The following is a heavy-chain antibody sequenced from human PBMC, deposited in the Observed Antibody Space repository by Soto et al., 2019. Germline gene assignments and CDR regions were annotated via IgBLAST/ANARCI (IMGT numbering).Heavy chain of an antibody. Sequence: EVHLLESGGNVVQPGGSLRLSCAASGFTFSSYAMNWVRQAPGKGLEWVSSFSANGRNTYYEDSVKGRFTISRDRSKNTLYLQLDSLRVEDTSIYYCAKDLSGVGWLALGANFDSWGQGTLVTVSS. CDR3: AKDLSGVGWLALGANFDS. CDR1: GFTFSSYA. CDR2: FSANGRNT. J-gene: IGHJ4*02. D-gene: IGHD5-18*01. V-gene: IGHV3-23*01.